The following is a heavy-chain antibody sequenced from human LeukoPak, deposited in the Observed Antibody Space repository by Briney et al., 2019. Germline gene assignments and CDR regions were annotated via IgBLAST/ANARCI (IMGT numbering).Heavy chain of an antibody. J-gene: IGHJ4*02. CDR2: IYYSGST. D-gene: IGHD3-16*01. CDR3: ARGWGDDYFDY. Sequence: SETLSLTCTVSGGSISSSSYYWGWIRQPPGKGLEWIGSIYYSGSTYYNPSLKSRVTISVDTSKNQFSLKLSSVTAADTAVYYCARGWGDDYFDYWGQGTLVTVSS. V-gene: IGHV4-39*01. CDR1: GGSISSSSYY.